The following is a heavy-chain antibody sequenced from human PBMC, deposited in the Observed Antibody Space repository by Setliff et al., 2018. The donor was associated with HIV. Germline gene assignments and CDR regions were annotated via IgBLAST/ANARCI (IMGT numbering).Heavy chain of an antibody. D-gene: IGHD6-13*01. Sequence: PGGSLRLSCVASGLTLSSYAMNWVRQAPGKGLEWLSGINSDGSTVEHAGAVKGRLTISRDNARNTLYLEMNSLRVEDAAMYYCVRVAGFSSSWFGYWGQGTLVTVSS. CDR1: GLTLSSYA. CDR3: VRVAGFSSSWFGY. V-gene: IGHV3-74*03. CDR2: INSDGSTV. J-gene: IGHJ5*01.